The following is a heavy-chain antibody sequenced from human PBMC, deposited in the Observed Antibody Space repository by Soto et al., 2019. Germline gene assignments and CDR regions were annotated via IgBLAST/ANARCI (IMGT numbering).Heavy chain of an antibody. CDR1: GGTFSSYA. J-gene: IGHJ6*02. CDR2: IIPIFGTA. CDR3: ARDLAEGYSYDLYYYYYGMDV. V-gene: IGHV1-69*01. Sequence: SVKVSFKASGGTFSSYAIVWVRQAPGQGLEWMGGIIPIFGTANYAQKFQGRVTITADESTSTAYMELSSLRSEDTAVYYCARDLAEGYSYDLYYYYYGMDVWGQGTTVTVSS. D-gene: IGHD5-18*01.